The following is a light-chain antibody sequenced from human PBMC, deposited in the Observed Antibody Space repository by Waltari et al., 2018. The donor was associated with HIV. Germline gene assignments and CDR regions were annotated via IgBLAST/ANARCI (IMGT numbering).Light chain of an antibody. Sequence: GSLGQSINISCSGLSSDLGHSHFVSWYQQHPDTVPRVIIYDVNNRPSGVSSRFSGSKSGATASLTISGLQAEDEAVYYCASHSTYTLLYVFGSGTELTVL. CDR1: SSDLGHSHF. CDR3: ASHSTYTLLYV. J-gene: IGLJ1*01. V-gene: IGLV2-14*03. CDR2: DVN.